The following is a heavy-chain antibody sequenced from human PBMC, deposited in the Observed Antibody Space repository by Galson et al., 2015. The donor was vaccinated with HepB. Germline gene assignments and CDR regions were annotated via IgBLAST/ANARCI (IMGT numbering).Heavy chain of an antibody. J-gene: IGHJ4*02. Sequence: SLRLSCAASGFSFSYFPMHWVRQAPGKGLEWVSYISSSSRTTYYVDSVKGRFTISRDIAKNSLYLQMISLRVEDTAVYYCARENDYFFDYWGQGILVTVSS. CDR1: GFSFSYFP. V-gene: IGHV3-48*01. CDR3: ARENDYFFDY. D-gene: IGHD1-1*01. CDR2: ISSSSRTT.